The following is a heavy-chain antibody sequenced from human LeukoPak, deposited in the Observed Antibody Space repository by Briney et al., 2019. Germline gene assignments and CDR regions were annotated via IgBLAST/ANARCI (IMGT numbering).Heavy chain of an antibody. CDR1: GGTFSSYA. CDR3: ATPDSSGYYLFDY. Sequence: GASVKVSCKASGGTFSSYAVSWVRQAPGQGLEWMGGIIPIFGTANYAQKFQGRVTITADKSTSTAYMELSRLRSDDTAVYYCATPDSSGYYLFDYWGQGTLVTVSS. J-gene: IGHJ4*02. D-gene: IGHD3-22*01. CDR2: IIPIFGTA. V-gene: IGHV1-69*06.